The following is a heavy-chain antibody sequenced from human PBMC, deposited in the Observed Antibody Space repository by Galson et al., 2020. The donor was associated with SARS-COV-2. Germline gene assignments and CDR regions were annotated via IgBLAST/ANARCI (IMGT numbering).Heavy chain of an antibody. Sequence: ASETLTLTCTVSGVAFSTYDWSWIRQPPGKGLEWIGYIYYSGSTNYNPSLKSRVTISVDTSKNQFSLKLRTVTAADTAVYYCARLPSGYSRSWPNPYDYWGQGTLVTVSS. CDR3: ARLPSGYSRSWPNPYDY. CDR1: GVAFSTYD. CDR2: IYYSGST. V-gene: IGHV4-59*08. J-gene: IGHJ4*02. D-gene: IGHD6-13*01.